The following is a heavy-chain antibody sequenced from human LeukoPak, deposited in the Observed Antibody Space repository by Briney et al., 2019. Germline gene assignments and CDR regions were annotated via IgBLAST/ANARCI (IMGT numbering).Heavy chain of an antibody. CDR3: ARIQDDFWSGYFSEYYFDY. CDR2: ISAYNGNT. D-gene: IGHD3-3*01. Sequence: ASVKVSCKASRYTFTSYVISWVRQAPGQGVEWMGWISAYNGNTNYAQKLQGRFTMTTDTSTSTAYMELRSLRSDDTAVYYCARIQDDFWSGYFSEYYFDYWGQGTLVTVSS. V-gene: IGHV1-18*01. CDR1: RYTFTSYV. J-gene: IGHJ4*02.